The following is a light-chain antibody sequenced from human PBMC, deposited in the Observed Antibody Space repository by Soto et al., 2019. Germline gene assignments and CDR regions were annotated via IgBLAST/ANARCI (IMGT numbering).Light chain of an antibody. CDR1: QRISTN. CDR2: GAS. Sequence: EIVMTQSPATLSVSPGGRAILSCRASQRISTNLAWYQQKPGQAPRLLIYGASSRATGIPDRFSGSGSGTDFTLTISRLEPEDFAVYYCQQYGSSSWTFGQGTKVDIK. CDR3: QQYGSSSWT. V-gene: IGKV3-20*01. J-gene: IGKJ1*01.